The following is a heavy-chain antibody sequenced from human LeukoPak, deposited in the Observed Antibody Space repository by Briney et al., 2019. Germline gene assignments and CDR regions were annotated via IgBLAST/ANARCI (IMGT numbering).Heavy chain of an antibody. J-gene: IGHJ4*02. Sequence: GGSLRLSCAASGFTFSSYTMSWVRQAPGKGLEWVSGISGGGGITYYADSVKGRFTISRDNSKHTLYLQMNSLSPEDTAVYYCAKAPPRSGSAEFDYWGQGTLVTVSS. CDR1: GFTFSSYT. D-gene: IGHD6-25*01. V-gene: IGHV3-23*01. CDR2: ISGGGGIT. CDR3: AKAPPRSGSAEFDY.